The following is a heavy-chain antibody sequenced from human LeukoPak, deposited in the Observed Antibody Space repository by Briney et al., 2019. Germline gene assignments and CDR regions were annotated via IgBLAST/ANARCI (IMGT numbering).Heavy chain of an antibody. Sequence: ASVKVSCKASGYTFTSYGISWVRQAPGQGLEWVGWISAYNGNTNYAQKLQGRVTMTTDTYTSTAYMELRSLRSDDTAVYYCARDMIVISADSSGYSDYWGQGTLVTVSS. CDR3: ARDMIVISADSSGYSDY. CDR1: GYTFTSYG. J-gene: IGHJ4*02. V-gene: IGHV1-18*01. D-gene: IGHD3-22*01. CDR2: ISAYNGNT.